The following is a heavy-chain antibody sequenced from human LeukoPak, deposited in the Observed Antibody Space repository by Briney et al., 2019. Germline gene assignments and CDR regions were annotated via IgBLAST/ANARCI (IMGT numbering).Heavy chain of an antibody. CDR2: ISNSGSSI. CDR1: GFTFSDSY. D-gene: IGHD4-11*01. CDR3: ARGYSNYGYTFDI. J-gene: IGHJ3*02. Sequence: GGSLRLSCAASGFTFSDSYMTWIRQAPGKGLEWVSYISNSGSSIYYADSVKGRFTISRDNAKNSLYLHMNSLRAEGTAVYYCARGYSNYGYTFDIWGQGTMVTVSS. V-gene: IGHV3-11*04.